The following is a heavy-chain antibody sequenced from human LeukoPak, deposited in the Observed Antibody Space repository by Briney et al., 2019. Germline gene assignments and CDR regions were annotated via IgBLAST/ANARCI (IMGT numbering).Heavy chain of an antibody. CDR3: AAETIAARPYSNY. J-gene: IGHJ4*02. CDR1: GVTFTSSA. Sequence: EASVKVSCKASGVTFTSSAMQWLRQARGQRLEWIGWIVVGSGNANYAQKFQERVTITRDMSTSTAYMELSSLRSEDTAVYYCAAETIAARPYSNYWGQGTLVTVSS. D-gene: IGHD6-6*01. V-gene: IGHV1-58*02. CDR2: IVVGSGNA.